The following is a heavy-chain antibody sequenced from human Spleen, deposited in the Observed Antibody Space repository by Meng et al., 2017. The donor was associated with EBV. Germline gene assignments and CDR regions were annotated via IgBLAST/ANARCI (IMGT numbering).Heavy chain of an antibody. CDR1: GGSVSSGSHY. Sequence: QGQLQEPGPGLVKPSETLSLTCSVSGGSVSSGSHYWGWIRQPPGKGLEWIAYMYYSGNTNYNPSLRSRVTISVDTSKNQFSLKLKSVTAADTAVYYCARDTEAPGTWFDYWGQGALVTVSS. V-gene: IGHV4-61*01. CDR3: ARDTEAPGTWFDY. CDR2: MYYSGNT. D-gene: IGHD6-13*01. J-gene: IGHJ4*02.